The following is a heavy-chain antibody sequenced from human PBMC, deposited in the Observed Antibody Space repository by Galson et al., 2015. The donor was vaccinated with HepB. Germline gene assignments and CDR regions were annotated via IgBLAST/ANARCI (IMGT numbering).Heavy chain of an antibody. V-gene: IGHV3-15*05. CDR2: VLRAAAGGTT. CDR3: TTWGYH. J-gene: IGHJ5*02. D-gene: IGHD7-27*01. Sequence: SLRLSCAASGFTFNNAHMSWVCQAPGKGLEYIGRVLRAAAGGTTDYPAPMKDRFTISRDDSKNMVYLQINSLKAEDTAVYYCTTWGYHWGQGALVTVTS. CDR1: GFTFNNAH.